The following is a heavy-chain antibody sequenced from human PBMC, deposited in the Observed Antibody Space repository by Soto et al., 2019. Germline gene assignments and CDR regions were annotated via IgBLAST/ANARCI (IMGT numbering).Heavy chain of an antibody. CDR2: MYSTGST. CDR3: VSAPSGSSTWKSPFAY. V-gene: IGHV4-39*01. D-gene: IGHD6-13*01. J-gene: IGHJ4*02. CDR1: GDSISSSTYY. Sequence: SETLSLTCTVSGDSISSSTYYWGWIRQPPGKGLEWIGNMYSTGSTYYNPSLTSRVTISGDTSKNQFSLRLTYVTAADTAVYYCVSAPSGSSTWKSPFAYWGQGSLATVSS.